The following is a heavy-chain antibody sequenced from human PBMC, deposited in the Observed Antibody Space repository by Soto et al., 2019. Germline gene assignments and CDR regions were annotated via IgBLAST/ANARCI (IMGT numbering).Heavy chain of an antibody. V-gene: IGHV3-53*02. CDR1: GLTVSRNY. J-gene: IGHJ4*02. D-gene: IGHD6-19*01. Sequence: EVQLVETGGGLIQPGGSLILSCAASGLTVSRNYMSWVRQAPGKGLEWVSYVYSGGSTFYADSVKGRFTISRDKSNNTLYLQMNSFRAEDTAVYYCAIGGDSGWSPMDHWGQGTLVIVSS. CDR3: AIGGDSGWSPMDH. CDR2: VYSGGST.